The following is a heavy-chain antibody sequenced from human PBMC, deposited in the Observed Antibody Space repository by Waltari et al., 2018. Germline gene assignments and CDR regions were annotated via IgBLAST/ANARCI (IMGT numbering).Heavy chain of an antibody. Sequence: QVQLVQSGAEVKKTGACVKVSCKPPGYTFTTYAMHWVRQAPGQRLERMGWINAGNGNTKYSQKFQGRVTITRDTSASTAYMELSSLRSEDTAVYYCARGAVKDGFDPWGQGTLVTVSS. CDR3: ARGAVKDGFDP. V-gene: IGHV1-3*01. CDR1: GYTFTTYA. CDR2: INAGNGNT. J-gene: IGHJ5*02. D-gene: IGHD2-15*01.